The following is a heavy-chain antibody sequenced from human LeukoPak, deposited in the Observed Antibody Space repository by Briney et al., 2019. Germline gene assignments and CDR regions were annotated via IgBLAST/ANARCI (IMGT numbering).Heavy chain of an antibody. CDR3: ARPRYSYAMYYFDY. D-gene: IGHD5-18*01. CDR1: GYSFTSYW. V-gene: IGHV5-51*01. J-gene: IGHJ4*02. Sequence: GESLKISCKGSGYSFTSYWIGWVRQMPGESLEWIGIIYPGDSDTRYSPSFQGQVTISADKSISTAYLQWSSLKASDTAMYYCARPRYSYAMYYFDYWGQGTLVTVSS. CDR2: IYPGDSDT.